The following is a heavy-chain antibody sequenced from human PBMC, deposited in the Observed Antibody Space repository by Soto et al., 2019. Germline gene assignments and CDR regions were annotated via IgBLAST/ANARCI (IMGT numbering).Heavy chain of an antibody. J-gene: IGHJ4*02. CDR3: AMELYGGSSRFDD. CDR2: ISSDGINK. CDR1: GFTFSNNG. D-gene: IGHD2-15*01. Sequence: QVQLVESGGGAVQPGRSLRLSCAASGFTFSNNGIHWVRQAPGKGLEWVAVISSDGINKYYADSVKGRSTISRDNSKNTLFLQMNSLRVEDTAVYYCAMELYGGSSRFDDWGQGTLVTVSS. V-gene: IGHV3-30*03.